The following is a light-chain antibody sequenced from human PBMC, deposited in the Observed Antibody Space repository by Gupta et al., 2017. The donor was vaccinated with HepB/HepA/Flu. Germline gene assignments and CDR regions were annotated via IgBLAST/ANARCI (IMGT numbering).Light chain of an antibody. CDR1: SSNIGAGYD. CDR3: QSYDSSLSGYV. Sequence: QSVLMQPASMSRAPGEKVTNYCTGSSSNIGAGYDVHWYQQLPVTAPKLLIYETSNRPSGVPDRFSGSKSGSSASLAITGLQAEDEADYYCQSYDSSLSGYVFATGTKVTVL. V-gene: IGLV1-40*01. CDR2: ETS. J-gene: IGLJ1*01.